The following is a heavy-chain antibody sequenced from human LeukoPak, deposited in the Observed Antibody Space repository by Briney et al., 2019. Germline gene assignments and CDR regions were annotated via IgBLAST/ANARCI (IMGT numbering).Heavy chain of an antibody. CDR2: ISGSGGST. V-gene: IGHV3-23*01. CDR3: AKDLTHYYDSTPPY. D-gene: IGHD3-22*01. Sequence: GGSLRLSCAASGFTFSTYNMSWVRQAPGKGLEWVSAISGSGGSTYYADSVKGRFTISRDNSKNTLYLQMNSLRAEDTAVYYCAKDLTHYYDSTPPYWGQGTLVTVSS. J-gene: IGHJ4*02. CDR1: GFTFSTYN.